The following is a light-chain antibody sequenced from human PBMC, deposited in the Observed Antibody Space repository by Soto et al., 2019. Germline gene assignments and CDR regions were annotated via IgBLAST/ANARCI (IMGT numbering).Light chain of an antibody. V-gene: IGKV1-9*01. CDR3: QQLNSYLGT. CDR1: QGISSY. J-gene: IGKJ1*01. Sequence: IQLTQSPSSLSASVGDRVTITCRASQGISSYLAWYQQKPGKAPKLLIYAASTLQSGVPSRFTGSGSGTDFTLTSSSLQPEDFATYYCQQLNSYLGTFGQGPKVEIK. CDR2: AAS.